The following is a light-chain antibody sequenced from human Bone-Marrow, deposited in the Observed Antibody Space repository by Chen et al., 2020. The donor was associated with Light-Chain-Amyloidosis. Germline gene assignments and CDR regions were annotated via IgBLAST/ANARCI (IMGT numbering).Light chain of an antibody. V-gene: IGLV1-47*01. Sequence: QSVLTQPPSASGTPGQRVTISCSASSSNIGSNYVYWYQQLPGTAPKLLIYRNNQRPSGVPDRFSGSKSGTSASLAISGLQSEDEADYYCAAWDDSLSGHWVFGGGTKLTVL. CDR3: AAWDDSLSGHWV. CDR1: SSNIGSNY. J-gene: IGLJ3*02. CDR2: RNN.